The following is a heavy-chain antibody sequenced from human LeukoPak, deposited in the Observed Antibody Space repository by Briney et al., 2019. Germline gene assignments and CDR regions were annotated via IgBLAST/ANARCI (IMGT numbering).Heavy chain of an antibody. CDR1: GFTFSDYY. J-gene: IGHJ4*02. CDR3: ASELGYCSGGSCYGDY. CDR2: ISSSGSTI. Sequence: AGGSLRLSCAASGFTFSDYYMSGIRKAPGKGLEWVSYISSSGSTIYYADSVKGRFTISRDNAKNSLYLQMNSLRAEDTAVYYCASELGYCSGGSCYGDYWGQGTLVTVSS. V-gene: IGHV3-11*01. D-gene: IGHD2-15*01.